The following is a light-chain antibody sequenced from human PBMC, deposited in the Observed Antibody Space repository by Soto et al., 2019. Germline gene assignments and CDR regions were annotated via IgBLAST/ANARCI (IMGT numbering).Light chain of an antibody. Sequence: EIVLTQSPGTLSFSAAERATLSCRASQSVNSSYLAWYQQKPGQAPRLLIYGASSRATGIPDRFSGTGSGTDFTLSISRLEPEDFAMYYCQQYGTTPLTFGGGTKVDIK. CDR3: QQYGTTPLT. CDR1: QSVNSSY. CDR2: GAS. J-gene: IGKJ4*01. V-gene: IGKV3-20*01.